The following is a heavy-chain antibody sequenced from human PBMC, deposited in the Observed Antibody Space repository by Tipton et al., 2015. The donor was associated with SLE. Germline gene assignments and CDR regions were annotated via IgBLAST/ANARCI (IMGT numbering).Heavy chain of an antibody. CDR3: ARVVVGAFDY. Sequence: QSGAEVKKPEASVKVSCKASGYTFIHKGISWVRQAPGQGLEFMGWISVYNGYTNYAQKFQGRVTLTTDTSTSTAYMELRSLRSDDTAVYYCARVVVGAFDYWGQGTLVTVSS. J-gene: IGHJ4*02. V-gene: IGHV1-18*01. CDR1: GYTFIHKG. D-gene: IGHD2-15*01. CDR2: ISVYNGYT.